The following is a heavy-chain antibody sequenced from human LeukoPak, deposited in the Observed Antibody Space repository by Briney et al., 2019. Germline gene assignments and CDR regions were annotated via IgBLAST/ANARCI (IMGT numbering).Heavy chain of an antibody. D-gene: IGHD3-16*01. J-gene: IGHJ3*02. Sequence: ASVKVSCKASGYTFTSYDINWVRQAPGQGLGWMGWMNPNSGNTGYAQKFQGRVTMTRNTSISTAYMELSSLRSEDTAVYYCARAVGKTYYDYVWGTMEYAFDIWGQGTMVTVSS. CDR1: GYTFTSYD. CDR2: MNPNSGNT. CDR3: ARAVGKTYYDYVWGTMEYAFDI. V-gene: IGHV1-8*01.